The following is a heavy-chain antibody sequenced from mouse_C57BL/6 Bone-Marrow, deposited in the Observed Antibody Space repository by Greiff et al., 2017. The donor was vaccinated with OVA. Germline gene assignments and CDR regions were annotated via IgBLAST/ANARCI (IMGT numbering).Heavy chain of an antibody. CDR1: GYTFTSYG. Sequence: QVHVKQSGAELARPGASVKLSCKASGYTFTSYGISWVKQRTGQGLEWIGEIYPRSGNTYYNEKFKGKATLTADKSSSTAYMELRSLTSEDSAVYFCASSRYGSSYNYWGQGTTLTVSS. J-gene: IGHJ2*01. CDR2: IYPRSGNT. D-gene: IGHD1-1*01. V-gene: IGHV1-81*01. CDR3: ASSRYGSSYNY.